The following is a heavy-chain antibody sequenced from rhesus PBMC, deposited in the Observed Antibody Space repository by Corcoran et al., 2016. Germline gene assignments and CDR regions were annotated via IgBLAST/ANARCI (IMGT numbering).Heavy chain of an antibody. CDR2: INPYNGNT. Sequence: QVQLVQSGAEVKKPGSSVKVSCKASGYTFTDYYMHWVRQAPRQGLEWMGWINPYNGNTKYAQKFQGRVTMNRDTSTSTAYMELSSLRSEDTAVYYCARGDSNYHYGLDSWGQGVVVTVSS. CDR3: ARGDSNYHYGLDS. D-gene: IGHD4-23*01. V-gene: IGHV1S2*01. CDR1: GYTFTDYY. J-gene: IGHJ6*01.